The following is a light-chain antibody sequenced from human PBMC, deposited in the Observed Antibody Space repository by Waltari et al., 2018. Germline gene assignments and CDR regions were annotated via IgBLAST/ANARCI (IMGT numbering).Light chain of an antibody. CDR2: DVT. J-gene: IGLJ3*02. V-gene: IGLV2-14*03. CDR3: SSQTPDGVVL. CDR1: GAAIGASAF. Sequence: QFALTQPASVSGSPAQSITIPCTGIGAAIGASAFVTWYQHHPGRAPQVIIYDVTNRPSGISARFSASKSADTASLTISGLQAEDEGDYYCSSQTPDGVVLFGGGTRVTVL.